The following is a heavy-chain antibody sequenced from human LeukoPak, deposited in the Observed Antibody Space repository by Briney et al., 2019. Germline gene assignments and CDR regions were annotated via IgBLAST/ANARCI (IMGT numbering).Heavy chain of an antibody. J-gene: IGHJ4*02. CDR3: AREKYSSGHYYFDY. D-gene: IGHD6-19*01. CDR1: GFTFSSYW. V-gene: IGHV3-7*01. CDR2: IKQDGSEK. Sequence: PGGSLRLSCAASGFTFSSYWMSWVRQAPGKGLEWVANIKQDGSEKYYVDSVKGRFTISRDNAKNSLYLQMNSLRAEDTAVYYCAREKYSSGHYYFDYWGQGTLVTVSS.